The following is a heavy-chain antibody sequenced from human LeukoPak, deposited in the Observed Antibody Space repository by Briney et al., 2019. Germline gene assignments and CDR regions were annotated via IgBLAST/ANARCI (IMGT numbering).Heavy chain of an antibody. V-gene: IGHV3-9*01. D-gene: IGHD6-13*01. J-gene: IGHJ4*02. CDR3: AKDVIAAAGTRFSPSFDY. CDR1: GFTFDDYA. Sequence: GGSLRLSCAASGFTFDDYAMHWVRQAPGKGLEWVSGISWNSGSIGYADSVKGRFTISRDNAKNSLYLQMNSLRAEDTALYYCAKDVIAAAGTRFSPSFDYWGQGTLVTVSS. CDR2: ISWNSGSI.